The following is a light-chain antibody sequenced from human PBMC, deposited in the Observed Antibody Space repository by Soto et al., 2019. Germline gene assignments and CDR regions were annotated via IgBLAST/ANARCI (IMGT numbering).Light chain of an antibody. V-gene: IGKV3-15*01. J-gene: IGKJ2*01. CDR1: QSINSV. CDR2: GAS. CDR3: QQGHNWPLA. Sequence: EIVMTQSPATLSPSPGERAALSCRASQSINSVLAWYQQKPGQPPRLLIYGASTMATGVPARFTGSESGSEFTLTISGLQSEDFAVYYCQQGHNWPLAFGQGTRLEI.